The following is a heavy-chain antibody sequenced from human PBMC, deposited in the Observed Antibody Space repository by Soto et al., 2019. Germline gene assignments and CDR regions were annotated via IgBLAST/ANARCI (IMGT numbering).Heavy chain of an antibody. V-gene: IGHV2-5*02. CDR1: GFSLNTYGVG. D-gene: IGHD3-16*01. CDR2: IYWDDDK. J-gene: IGHJ4*02. CDR3: ARALGSWGAYYFDY. Sequence: QITLKESGPTLVKPTQTLTLTCIVSGFSLNTYGVGVGWIRQPPGKALEWLALIYWDDDKRYSPSLKSRLTIPKDTSKNQVVLTMTNMDPVDTVTYYCARALGSWGAYYFDYWGQGTLVTVSS.